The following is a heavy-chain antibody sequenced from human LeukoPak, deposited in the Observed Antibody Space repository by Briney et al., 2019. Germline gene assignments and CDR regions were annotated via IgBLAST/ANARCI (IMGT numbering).Heavy chain of an antibody. CDR2: ISSSSSYI. J-gene: IGHJ4*02. D-gene: IGHD3-9*01. CDR3: ARDSGAYFDRNHFGY. CDR1: RFTFSNYN. Sequence: PGGSLRLSCAVSRFTFSNYNMNWVRQAPGKGLEWVSFISSSSSYIYYADSVKGRFTISRDDAKNSLYLQMNSLRAEDTAVYYCARDSGAYFDRNHFGYWGQGTLVTVSS. V-gene: IGHV3-21*01.